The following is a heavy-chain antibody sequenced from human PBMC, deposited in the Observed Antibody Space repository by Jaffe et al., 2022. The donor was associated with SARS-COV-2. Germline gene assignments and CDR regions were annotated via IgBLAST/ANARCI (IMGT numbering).Heavy chain of an antibody. D-gene: IGHD3-9*01. V-gene: IGHV4-38-2*02. CDR3: AREGFDWLLFQDY. J-gene: IGHJ4*02. CDR2: IYHSGST. Sequence: QVQLQESGPGLVKPSETLSLTCTVSGYSISSGYYWGWIRQPPGKGLEWIGSIYHSGSTYYNPSLKSRVTISVDTSKNQFSLKLSSVTAADTAVYYCAREGFDWLLFQDYWGQGTLVTVSS. CDR1: GYSISSGYY.